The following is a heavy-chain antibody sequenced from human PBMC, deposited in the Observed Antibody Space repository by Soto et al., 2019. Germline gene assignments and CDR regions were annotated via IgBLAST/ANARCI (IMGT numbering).Heavy chain of an antibody. Sequence: PGGSLRLSCAASGFTFSSYAMSWVRQAPGKGLEWVSAISGSGGSTYYADSVKGRFTISRDNSKNTLYLQMNSLRAEDTAVYYCAKNELYDILTGYLVRSHAFDIWGQGTMVTVSS. V-gene: IGHV3-23*01. CDR3: AKNELYDILTGYLVRSHAFDI. CDR2: ISGSGGST. J-gene: IGHJ3*02. CDR1: GFTFSSYA. D-gene: IGHD3-9*01.